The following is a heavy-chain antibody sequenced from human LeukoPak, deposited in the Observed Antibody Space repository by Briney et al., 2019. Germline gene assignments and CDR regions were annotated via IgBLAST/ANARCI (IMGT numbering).Heavy chain of an antibody. J-gene: IGHJ5*02. D-gene: IGHD1-14*01. CDR1: GFTFNNYA. CDR2: INQDGSEK. Sequence: PGGSLRLSCAASGFTFNNYALSWVRQAPGKGLEWVAKINQDGSEKYYVDSVEGRFTISKDNAKNSLYLQMNSLRVEDTAVYYCARQPQSAWFDPWGQGTLVTVSS. V-gene: IGHV3-7*01. CDR3: ARQPQSAWFDP.